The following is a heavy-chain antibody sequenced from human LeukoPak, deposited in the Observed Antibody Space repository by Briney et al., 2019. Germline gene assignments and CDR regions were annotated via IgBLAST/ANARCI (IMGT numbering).Heavy chain of an antibody. CDR3: AKVRTYFYHGLDV. V-gene: IGHV3-23*01. Sequence: GGSLRLSCAASGLTFSTCAMSWVRQAPGKGLEWVSGISGTTSGTYCADSVKGRFTISRDNSKNTLFLQVNSLRAEDTAVYYCAKVRTYFYHGLDVWGQGTTVTVSS. CDR1: GLTFSTCA. D-gene: IGHD1-14*01. J-gene: IGHJ6*02. CDR2: ISGTTSGT.